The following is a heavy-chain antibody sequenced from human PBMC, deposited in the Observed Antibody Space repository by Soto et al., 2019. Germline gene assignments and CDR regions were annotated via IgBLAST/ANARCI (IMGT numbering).Heavy chain of an antibody. D-gene: IGHD2-15*01. CDR3: ARAQYCSGGSCWEYYFDY. J-gene: IGHJ4*02. CDR1: GFTFSSYG. CDR2: IWYDGSNK. V-gene: IGHV3-33*01. Sequence: QVQLVESGGGVVQRGRSLRLSCAASGFTFSSYGMHWVRQAPGKGLEWVAVIWYDGSNKYYADSVKGRFTISRDNSKNTLYLQMNSRRAEDTAVYYGARAQYCSGGSCWEYYFDYWGQGTLVTVSS.